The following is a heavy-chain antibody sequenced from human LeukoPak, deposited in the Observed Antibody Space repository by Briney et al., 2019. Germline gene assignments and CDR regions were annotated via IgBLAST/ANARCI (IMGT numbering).Heavy chain of an antibody. CDR2: IKQDGSEE. CDR1: GFTFSSYW. V-gene: IGHV3-7*03. D-gene: IGHD5-12*01. J-gene: IGHJ4*02. Sequence: GGSLRLSCAASGFTFSSYWMSWVRQAPGKGLEWVANIKQDGSEEYYVDSVKGRFTISRDNAKNSLYLQMNSLRAEYTAMSCCGRGVATSYWGQGSLVTVSS. CDR3: GRGVATSY.